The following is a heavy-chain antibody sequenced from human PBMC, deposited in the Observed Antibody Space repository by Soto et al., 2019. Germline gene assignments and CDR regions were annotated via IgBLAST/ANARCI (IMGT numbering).Heavy chain of an antibody. V-gene: IGHV5-51*01. J-gene: IGHJ4*02. Sequence: PGESLKISCQASGYSFSNFWIAWVRQMPGEGLEWLGIIYPDDSDTRYSPSFLGQVTMSADKSIKTTYLQWSSLKASDTAIYFCASSVLVTSTMNYFDLWGQGTLVTVSS. CDR2: IYPDDSDT. CDR1: GYSFSNFW. CDR3: ASSVLVTSTMNYFDL. D-gene: IGHD2-8*02.